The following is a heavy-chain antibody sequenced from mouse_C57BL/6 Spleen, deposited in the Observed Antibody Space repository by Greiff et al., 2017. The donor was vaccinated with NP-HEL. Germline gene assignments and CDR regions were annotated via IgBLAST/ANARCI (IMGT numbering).Heavy chain of an antibody. CDR2: IHPNSGST. V-gene: IGHV1-64*01. CDR1: GYTFTSYW. CDR3: VGYYGSFAY. Sequence: QVQLQQSGAELVKPGASVKLSCKASGYTFTSYWMHWVKQRPGQGLEWIGMIHPNSGSTNYNEKFKSKATLTVDKSSSTAYMQLSSLTSEDSAVYYCVGYYGSFAYWGQGTLVTVSA. D-gene: IGHD1-1*01. J-gene: IGHJ3*01.